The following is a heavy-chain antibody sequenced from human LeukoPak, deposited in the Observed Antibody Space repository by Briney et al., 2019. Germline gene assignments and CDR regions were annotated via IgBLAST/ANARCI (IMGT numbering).Heavy chain of an antibody. CDR2: ISQSGST. D-gene: IGHD5-18*01. CDR1: GDSISSGGYY. Sequence: SETLSLTCSVSGDSISSGGYYWSWIRQPPGEGLDWIGYISQSGSTSYNPSLKSRVTISVDRSKNQFSLQLSSVTASDTAVYYCARRVSSGYSFGADYWGQGTLVTVSS. J-gene: IGHJ4*02. V-gene: IGHV4-30-2*01. CDR3: ARRVSSGYSFGADY.